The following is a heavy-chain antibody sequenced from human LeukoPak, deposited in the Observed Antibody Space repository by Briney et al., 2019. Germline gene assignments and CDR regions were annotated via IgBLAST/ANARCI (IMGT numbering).Heavy chain of an antibody. V-gene: IGHV1-2*02. CDR3: ARGSGTDYYYHALDA. CDR1: GHTFTDYY. CDR2: FNPNSGAA. Sequence: ASVKVSCKGSGHTFTDYYLHWVRQAPGQGPEWMGCFNPNSGAAKYTQKFQGRVTMTRDTSIFTDYMELSSLTSDDTAVYYCARGSGTDYYYHALDAWGQGTTVTVSS. J-gene: IGHJ6*02. D-gene: IGHD3-10*01.